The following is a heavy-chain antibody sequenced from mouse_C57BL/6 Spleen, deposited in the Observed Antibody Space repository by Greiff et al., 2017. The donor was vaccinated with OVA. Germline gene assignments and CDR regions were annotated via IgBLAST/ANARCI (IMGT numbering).Heavy chain of an antibody. Sequence: EVQLQQSGAELVRPGASVKLSCTASGFNIKDDYMHWVKQRPEQGLEWIGWIDPENGDTEYASKFQDKATITADTSSNTAYLQLSSLTSEDTAVYYCAARGQDRAALAYWGQGTLVTVSA. J-gene: IGHJ3*01. CDR3: AARGQDRAALAY. D-gene: IGHD3-1*01. V-gene: IGHV14-4*01. CDR1: GFNIKDDY. CDR2: IDPENGDT.